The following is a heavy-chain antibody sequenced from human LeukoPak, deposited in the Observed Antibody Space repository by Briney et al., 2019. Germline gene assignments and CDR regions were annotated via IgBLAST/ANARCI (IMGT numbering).Heavy chain of an antibody. D-gene: IGHD5-18*01. V-gene: IGHV4-39*07. CDR1: GGSISSSNYY. CDR3: ARMHRGRRGYSYGPFDY. J-gene: IGHJ4*02. CDR2: INYSGST. Sequence: SETLSLTCTVSGGSISSSNYYWGWIRQPPGKGLEWIASINYSGSTYYNPSLKSRVTISLDTSKNLFSLKLSSVTAADTAVYYCARMHRGRRGYSYGPFDYWGQGTLVTVSS.